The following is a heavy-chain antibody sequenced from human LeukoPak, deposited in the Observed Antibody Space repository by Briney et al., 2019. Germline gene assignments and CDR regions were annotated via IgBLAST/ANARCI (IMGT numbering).Heavy chain of an antibody. Sequence: ASVKVSCKASGGTFSSYAINWVRQAPGKGLEWMGGFDPEDGETIYAQKFQGRVTMTEDTSTDTAYMELSSLRSEDTAVYYCATVYNILTGYLRPLDYWGQGTLVTVSS. J-gene: IGHJ4*02. CDR1: GGTFSSYA. CDR2: FDPEDGET. D-gene: IGHD3-9*01. CDR3: ATVYNILTGYLRPLDY. V-gene: IGHV1-24*01.